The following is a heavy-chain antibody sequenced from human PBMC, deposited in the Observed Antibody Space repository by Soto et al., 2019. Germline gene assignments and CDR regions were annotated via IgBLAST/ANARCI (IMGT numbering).Heavy chain of an antibody. CDR2: IFYSGNT. J-gene: IGHJ1*01. D-gene: IGHD3-16*01. Sequence: QVQLQEPGPGLVRPSETLSLTCTVSGGSVNSGTYYWNWIRQPPGKGLEWLGYIFYSGNTNYKPSVRSRVTISVDTPRNQFSLKLSSVTAADTAVYYCARSYTLMVAALGEWGQGTLVTVSS. CDR3: ARSYTLMVAALGE. V-gene: IGHV4-61*01. CDR1: GGSVNSGTYY.